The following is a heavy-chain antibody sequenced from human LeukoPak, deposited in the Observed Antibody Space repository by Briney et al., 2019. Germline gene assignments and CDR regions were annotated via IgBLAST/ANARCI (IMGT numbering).Heavy chain of an antibody. D-gene: IGHD3-22*01. CDR3: ARGNSYYDSSGYFPWESFQH. Sequence: SETLSLTCTVSGGSISSYYWSWIRQPPGKGLEWIGYIYYSGSTNYNPSLKSRVTISVDTSKNQFSLKLSSVTAADTALYYCARGNSYYDSSGYFPWESFQHWGQGTLVTVSS. J-gene: IGHJ1*01. CDR2: IYYSGST. CDR1: GGSISSYY. V-gene: IGHV4-59*01.